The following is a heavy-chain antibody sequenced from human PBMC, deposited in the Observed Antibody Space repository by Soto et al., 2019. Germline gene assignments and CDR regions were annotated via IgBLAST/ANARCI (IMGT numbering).Heavy chain of an antibody. D-gene: IGHD1-26*01. Sequence: QITLKESGPTLVKPTQTLTLTCTFSGFSLSTSGVGVGWIRQPPGKALEWLALIYWDNDERYNPSLKSRLTISKDTCKHQVVLRMTNMDPVDTATYYCARPISGNFYYFDNWGQGTLVAGAS. V-gene: IGHV2-5*02. CDR1: GFSLSTSGVG. J-gene: IGHJ4*02. CDR3: ARPISGNFYYFDN. CDR2: IYWDNDE.